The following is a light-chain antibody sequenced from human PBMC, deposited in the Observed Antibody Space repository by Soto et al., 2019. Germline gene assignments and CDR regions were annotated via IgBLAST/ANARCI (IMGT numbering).Light chain of an antibody. Sequence: EIVMTQSPATLSVSPGKNPTPSCRASQRFATNLAWYQQKPGQAPRLLIYGASTRATGIPARFSGSGSGREFTLTISSLQSEDFAVYYCQQYNNWPPITFGQGTRLEIK. CDR3: QQYNNWPPIT. J-gene: IGKJ5*01. CDR1: QRFATN. CDR2: GAS. V-gene: IGKV3D-15*01.